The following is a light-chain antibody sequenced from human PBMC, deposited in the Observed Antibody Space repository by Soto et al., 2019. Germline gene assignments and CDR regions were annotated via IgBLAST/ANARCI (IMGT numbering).Light chain of an antibody. CDR1: QTVSIN. CDR3: QQYDKWPLT. J-gene: IGKJ4*01. V-gene: IGKV3-15*01. CDR2: AAS. Sequence: EIVMTQSPATLSVSPGERATLSCRASQTVSINLAWYQQKPGQAPRLLIYAASTRVPGIPARFSGSESGTEFTLTISSLQSEDFAIYYCQQYDKWPLTFGGGTKVEIK.